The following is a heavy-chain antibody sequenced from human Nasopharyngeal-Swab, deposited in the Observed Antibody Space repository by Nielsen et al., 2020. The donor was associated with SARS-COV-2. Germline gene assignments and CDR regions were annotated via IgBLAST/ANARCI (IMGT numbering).Heavy chain of an antibody. D-gene: IGHD2-2*01. CDR3: ARVWGDIVVVPAAILADYYGMDV. Sequence: WIRQPPGKGLEWVAVISYDGSNKYYADSVKGQFTISRDNAKNSLYLQMNSLRAEDTAVYYCARVWGDIVVVPAAILADYYGMDVWGQGTTVTVSS. J-gene: IGHJ6*02. V-gene: IGHV3-33*05. CDR2: ISYDGSNK.